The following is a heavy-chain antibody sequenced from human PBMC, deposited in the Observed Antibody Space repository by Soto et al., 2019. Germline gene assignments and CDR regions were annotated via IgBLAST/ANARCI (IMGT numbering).Heavy chain of an antibody. CDR3: ARQGPRCSGGSCYWFDP. CDR1: VYTFTSYA. J-gene: IGHJ5*02. Sequence: GXSVKVSCKASVYTFTSYAMHWVRQAPGQRLEWMGWINAGNGNTKYSQKFQGRVTITRDTSASTSYMELSSLRSEDTAVYYCARQGPRCSGGSCYWFDPWGQGPLVAVSS. D-gene: IGHD2-15*01. V-gene: IGHV1-3*01. CDR2: INAGNGNT.